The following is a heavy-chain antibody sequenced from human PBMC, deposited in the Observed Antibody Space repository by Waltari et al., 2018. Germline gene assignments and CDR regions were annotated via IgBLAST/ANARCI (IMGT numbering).Heavy chain of an antibody. J-gene: IGHJ6*04. CDR1: GFTCSDSY. Sequence: HVQLVASGGGLFTPGGSLRLSCEASGFTCSDSYISWIRQAPGKGXEWVSYMSSSGSTIXYAXXVKGRFTISRDNAKNSLYLQMNSLRAEDTAVYYCXRSWPLLDVWGKGTXVXXXS. D-gene: IGHD2-21*02. CDR3: XRSWPLLDV. CDR2: MSSSGSTI. V-gene: IGHV3-11*04.